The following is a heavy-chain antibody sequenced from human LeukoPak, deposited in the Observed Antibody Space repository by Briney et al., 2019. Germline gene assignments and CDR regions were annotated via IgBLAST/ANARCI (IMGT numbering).Heavy chain of an antibody. CDR1: VSTFSVNS. CDR2: INPSTDGT. J-gene: IGHJ6*02. D-gene: IGHD4/OR15-4a*01. CDR3: SRARSNNYYGMDD. Sequence: TSVKVSCKSSVSTFSVNSIHWGRLAPGQGLEWMGWINPSTDGTNYAQKFQGRVTMTRDTSISTSYMELSRLTSNDTAVSFCSRARSNNYYGMDDWGQGTTVTVSS. V-gene: IGHV1-2*02.